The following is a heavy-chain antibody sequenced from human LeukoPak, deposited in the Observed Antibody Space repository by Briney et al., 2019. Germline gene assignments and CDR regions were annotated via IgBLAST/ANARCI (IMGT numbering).Heavy chain of an antibody. CDR2: IYYSGST. V-gene: IGHV4-59*08. CDR1: GGSISSYY. J-gene: IGHJ4*02. CDR3: ARQRVGYSYGYGY. D-gene: IGHD5-18*01. Sequence: SETLSLTCTVSGGSISSYYWSRIRQPPGKGLEWIGYIYYSGSTNYNPSLKSRVTISVDTSKNQFSLRLSSVTAADTAVYYCARQRVGYSYGYGYWGQGTLVTVSS.